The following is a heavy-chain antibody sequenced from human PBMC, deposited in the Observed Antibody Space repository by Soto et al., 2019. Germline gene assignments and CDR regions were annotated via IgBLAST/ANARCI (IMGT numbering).Heavy chain of an antibody. CDR3: SKRYFYYIWGSYRYTGRYFDY. CDR2: ISGSGGST. J-gene: IGHJ4*02. V-gene: IGHV3-23*01. CDR1: GFTFSSYA. D-gene: IGHD3-16*02. Sequence: GGSLRLSCAASGFTFSSYAMSWVRQAPGKGLEWVSAISGSGGSTYYADSVKGRFTISRDNSKNTLYLQMNSLRAEDTAVYYCSKRYFYYIWGSYRYTGRYFDYWGQGTLVTVSS.